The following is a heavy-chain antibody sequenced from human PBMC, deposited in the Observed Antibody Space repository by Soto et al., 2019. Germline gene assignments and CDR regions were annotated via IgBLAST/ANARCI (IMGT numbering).Heavy chain of an antibody. CDR3: ARENPDDFWSGWEY. Sequence: QVQLVESGGGVVQPGRSLRLSCAASGFTFSSYGMHWVRQAPGKGLEWVAVIWYDGSNKYYADSVKGRFTISRDNSKNTLYLQMNSLRAEDTAVYYCARENPDDFWSGWEYWGQGTLVTVSS. CDR2: IWYDGSNK. J-gene: IGHJ4*02. V-gene: IGHV3-33*01. D-gene: IGHD3-3*01. CDR1: GFTFSSYG.